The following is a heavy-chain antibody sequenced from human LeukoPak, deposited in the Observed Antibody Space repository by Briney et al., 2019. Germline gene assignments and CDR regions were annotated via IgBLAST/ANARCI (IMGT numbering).Heavy chain of an antibody. CDR3: AKGGQEGATPFDY. V-gene: IGHV3-23*01. CDR2: ISGSGGST. Sequence: GSLRLSCAASGFTFSKYAMGWVRQAPGKGLEWVSAISGSGGSTYYADSVKGRFTISRDNSKNTLYLQMNSLRAEDTAVYYCAKGGQEGATPFDYWGQGTLVTVSS. J-gene: IGHJ4*02. D-gene: IGHD1-26*01. CDR1: GFTFSKYA.